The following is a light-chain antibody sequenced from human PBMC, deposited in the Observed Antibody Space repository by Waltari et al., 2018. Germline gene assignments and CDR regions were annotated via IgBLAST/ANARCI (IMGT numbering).Light chain of an antibody. V-gene: IGKV4-1*01. J-gene: IGKJ2*01. CDR3: QQYFSGHT. CDR1: HSVLETSANKNY. CDR2: WAS. Sequence: DIVMTQSPDSLAVSLGERATINRKSSHSVLETSANKNYLAWYQQRPGQSPKMLFYWASVREAGVPERLSASGSGTDFTLTINSLQAEDVAVYFCQQYFSGHTFGQGTKLEIK.